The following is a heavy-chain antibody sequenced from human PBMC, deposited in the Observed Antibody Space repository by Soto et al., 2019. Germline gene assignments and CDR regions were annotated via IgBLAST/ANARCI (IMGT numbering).Heavy chain of an antibody. CDR3: AKSSMIVVVSLDY. Sequence: GGSLRLSCAASGFPFSSYAMSWVRQAPGKGLEWVSAISGSGGSTYYADSVKGRFTISRDNSKNTLYLQMNSLRAEDTAVYYCAKSSMIVVVSLDYWGQGTLVTVSS. D-gene: IGHD3-22*01. V-gene: IGHV3-23*01. CDR2: ISGSGGST. J-gene: IGHJ4*02. CDR1: GFPFSSYA.